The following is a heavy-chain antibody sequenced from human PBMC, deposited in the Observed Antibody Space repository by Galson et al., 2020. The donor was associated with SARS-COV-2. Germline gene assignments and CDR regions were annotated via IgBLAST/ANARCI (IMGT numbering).Heavy chain of an antibody. CDR3: ARVLPTYDYFDY. V-gene: IGHV3-66*01. D-gene: IGHD5-12*01. CDR2: IYSGGST. Sequence: LSLTCAASGFTVSSNYMSWVRQAPGKGLEWVSVIYSGGSTYYADSVKGRFTISRDNSKNTLYLQMNSLRAEDTAVYYCARVLPTYDYFDYWGQGTLVTVSS. J-gene: IGHJ4*02. CDR1: GFTVSSNY.